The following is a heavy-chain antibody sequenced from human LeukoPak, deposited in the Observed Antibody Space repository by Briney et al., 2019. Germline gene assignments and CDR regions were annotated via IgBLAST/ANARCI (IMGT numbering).Heavy chain of an antibody. CDR1: GYTFTSYF. Sequence: ASVKVSCKASGYTFTSYFLHWVRLAPGQGLEWLGIINPSGGNTIYAQKFQGKITVTRDTSTSTVYMEVRSLTSEDTDVYYCARSQFKLNKAFDIWGQGTMVTVSS. CDR2: INPSGGNT. D-gene: IGHD3-10*01. V-gene: IGHV1-46*01. J-gene: IGHJ3*02. CDR3: ARSQFKLNKAFDI.